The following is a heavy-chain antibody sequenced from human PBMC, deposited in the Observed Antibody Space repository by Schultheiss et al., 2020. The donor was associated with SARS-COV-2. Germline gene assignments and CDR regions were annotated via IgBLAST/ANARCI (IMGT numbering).Heavy chain of an antibody. V-gene: IGHV5-51*01. Sequence: GESLKISCRASGYSLTTYWIGWVRQMPGKGLEWIGIIYPGDSDTRYSPSFQGQVTISADKSISTAYLQWSSLKASDTAMYYCARRNSSSWYGYFQHWGQGTLVTVSS. CDR1: GYSLTTYW. CDR2: IYPGDSDT. CDR3: ARRNSSSWYGYFQH. D-gene: IGHD6-13*01. J-gene: IGHJ1*01.